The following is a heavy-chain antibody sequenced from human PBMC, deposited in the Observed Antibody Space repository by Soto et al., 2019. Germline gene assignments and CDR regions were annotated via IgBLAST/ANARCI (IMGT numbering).Heavy chain of an antibody. CDR2: IYPGDSDT. Sequence: PGESLKISCKGSGYSFTSYWIGWVRQMPGKGLEWMGIIYPGDSDTRYSPSFQGQVTISADKSISTAYLQWSSLKASDTAMYYCARTITMVRGVIPFGQQNWFDPWGQGTLVTVSS. J-gene: IGHJ5*02. CDR3: ARTITMVRGVIPFGQQNWFDP. CDR1: GYSFTSYW. D-gene: IGHD3-10*01. V-gene: IGHV5-51*01.